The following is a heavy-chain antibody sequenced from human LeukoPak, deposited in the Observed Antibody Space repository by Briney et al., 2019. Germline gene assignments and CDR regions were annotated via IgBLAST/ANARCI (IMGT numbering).Heavy chain of an antibody. V-gene: IGHV3-9*03. Sequence: GGSLRLSCAASGFTFNNFAMHWVRQAPGKGLEWDSGISWNSGSIGYADSAKGRFTISRDNAKSPLYLQMNSLGAEDVALYYCAKGRGTQQLAALDFWGQGTRVTVSS. CDR3: AKGRGTQQLAALDF. CDR2: ISWNSGSI. D-gene: IGHD6-13*01. J-gene: IGHJ4*02. CDR1: GFTFNNFA.